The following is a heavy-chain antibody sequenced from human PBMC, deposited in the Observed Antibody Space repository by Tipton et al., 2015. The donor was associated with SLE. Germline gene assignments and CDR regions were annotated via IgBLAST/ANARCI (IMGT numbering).Heavy chain of an antibody. CDR1: GESFSGDY. Sequence: TLSLTCAVYGESFSGDYWSWTRQPPGKGLEWIGEINQSGNSNYGPSLKSRVFISMDTSKNQFSLKLTSVTTADTAVYYCARHAFWPGNKKNPDNWFHPWGQGALVTVSS. J-gene: IGHJ5*02. D-gene: IGHD2/OR15-2a*01. V-gene: IGHV4-34*01. CDR2: INQSGNS. CDR3: ARHAFWPGNKKNPDNWFHP.